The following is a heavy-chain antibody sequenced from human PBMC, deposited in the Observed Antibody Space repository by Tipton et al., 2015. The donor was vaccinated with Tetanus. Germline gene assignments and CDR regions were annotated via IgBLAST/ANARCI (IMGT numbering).Heavy chain of an antibody. J-gene: IGHJ4*02. D-gene: IGHD3-22*01. CDR1: GGSISSYY. CDR2: IYYSGST. Sequence: TLSLTCTVSGGSISSYYWSWIRQPPGKGLEWIGYIYYSGSTNYNPSLKSRATISVDTSKNQFSLKLSSVTAADTAVYYCARGYYYDSSGYPGYWGQGTLVTVSS. V-gene: IGHV4-59*01. CDR3: ARGYYYDSSGYPGY.